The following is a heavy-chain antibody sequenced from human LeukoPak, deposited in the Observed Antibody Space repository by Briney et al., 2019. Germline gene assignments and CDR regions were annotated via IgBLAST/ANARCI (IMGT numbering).Heavy chain of an antibody. CDR3: AKAQQQHYYYYGMDV. V-gene: IGHV3-9*01. D-gene: IGHD6-13*01. J-gene: IGHJ6*02. CDR2: ISWNSGSI. Sequence: GRSLRLSCAASGFTFDGYAMHWVRQAPGKGLEWVSCISWNSGSIGYADSVKGRFTISRDNAKNSLYLQMNSLRAEDTALYYCAKAQQQHYYYYGMDVWGQGTTVTVSS. CDR1: GFTFDGYA.